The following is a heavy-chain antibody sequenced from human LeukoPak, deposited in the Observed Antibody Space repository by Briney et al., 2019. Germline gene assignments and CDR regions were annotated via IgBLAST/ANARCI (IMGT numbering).Heavy chain of an antibody. CDR3: ARGLYRGNGYFDY. V-gene: IGHV3-20*04. J-gene: IGHJ4*02. Sequence: GSGGSLRLSCAASGFTFDDYGMSWVRQAPGKGLEWVSGINWNGGSTGYADSVKGRFTISRDNAKNSLYLQMNSLRAEDTALYYCARGLYRGNGYFDYWGQGTLVTVSS. D-gene: IGHD1-1*01. CDR1: GFTFDDYG. CDR2: INWNGGST.